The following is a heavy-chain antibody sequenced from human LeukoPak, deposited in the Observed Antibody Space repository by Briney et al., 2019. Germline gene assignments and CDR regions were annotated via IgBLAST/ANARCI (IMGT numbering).Heavy chain of an antibody. J-gene: IGHJ4*02. CDR3: ARGLEKGYSYGIDY. CDR2: ISWNSGTI. V-gene: IGHV3-9*01. D-gene: IGHD5-18*01. Sequence: GGSLRLSCAASGFTFDDYAMHWVRQAPGQGLEWVSGISWNSGTIGHADSVKGRFTISRDNAKDSLYLQMNSLRTDDTALYYCARGLEKGYSYGIDYWGQGTLVTVSS. CDR1: GFTFDDYA.